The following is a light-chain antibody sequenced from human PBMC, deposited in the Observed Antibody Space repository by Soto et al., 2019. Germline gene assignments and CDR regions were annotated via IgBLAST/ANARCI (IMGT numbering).Light chain of an antibody. Sequence: EIVLTQSPGTLSLSPGEGATLSCRAGQTITNNYLAWYQQKPGQAPRLLIYAASTRATGIPDRFSGSGSGADFTLTVNRLEPEDFAVYYCQQYGSSPRTFGQGTKVEI. CDR1: QTITNNY. CDR2: AAS. V-gene: IGKV3-20*01. J-gene: IGKJ1*01. CDR3: QQYGSSPRT.